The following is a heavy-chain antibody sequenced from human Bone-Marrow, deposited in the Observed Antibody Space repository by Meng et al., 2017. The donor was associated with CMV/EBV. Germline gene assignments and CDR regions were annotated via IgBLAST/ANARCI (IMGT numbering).Heavy chain of an antibody. CDR1: GYSISSGYY. CDR2: IYHSGST. CDR3: ARYHISSSDYYYYGMDV. D-gene: IGHD6-6*01. Sequence: SETLSLTCTVSGYSISSGYYWGWIRQPPGKGLEWIGSIYHSGSTYYNPSLKSRVTILVDTSKNQFSLKLSSVTAADTAVYYCARYHISSSDYYYYGMDVWGQGTTVTFSS. V-gene: IGHV4-38-2*02. J-gene: IGHJ6*02.